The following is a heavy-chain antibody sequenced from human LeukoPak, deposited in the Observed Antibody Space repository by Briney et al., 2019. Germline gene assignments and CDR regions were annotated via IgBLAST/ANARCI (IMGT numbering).Heavy chain of an antibody. D-gene: IGHD5-18*01. Sequence: SETLSLTCTVSGGSISSSSYYWGWIRQPPGKGLEWIGSIYYSGSTYYNPSLKSRVTISVDTSKNQFSLKLSSVTAADTAVYYCARAYVDTAMVKNPPYPSPRRYFDYWGQGTLVTVSS. V-gene: IGHV4-39*01. J-gene: IGHJ4*02. CDR1: GGSISSSSYY. CDR2: IYYSGST. CDR3: ARAYVDTAMVKNPPYPSPRRYFDY.